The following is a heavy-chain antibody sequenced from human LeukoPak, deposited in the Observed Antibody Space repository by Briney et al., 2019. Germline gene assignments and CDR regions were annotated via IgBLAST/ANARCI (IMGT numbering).Heavy chain of an antibody. CDR1: GGSFGGYY. CDR2: INHSGST. CDR3: ARVSGYSYGWSYYYYMDV. Sequence: SETLSLTCAVYGGSFGGYYWGWIRQPPGEGREWIGEINHSGSTNYNPSLKSRVTISVDTSKNQFSLKLSSVTAADTAVYYCARVSGYSYGWSYYYYMDVWGKGTTVTVSS. V-gene: IGHV4-34*01. J-gene: IGHJ6*03. D-gene: IGHD5-18*01.